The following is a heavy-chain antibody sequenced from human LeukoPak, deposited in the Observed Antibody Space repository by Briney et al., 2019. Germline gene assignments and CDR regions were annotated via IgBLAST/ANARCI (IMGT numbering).Heavy chain of an antibody. J-gene: IGHJ1*01. CDR3: ASRVGAAELQH. CDR1: EGTFSSYA. CDR2: IIPILGIA. Sequence: ASVKVSCKASEGTFSSYAISWVRQAPGQGLEWMGRIIPILGIANYAQKFQGRVTITADKSTSTAYMELSSLRSEDTAVYYCASRVGAAELQHWGQGTLVTVSS. D-gene: IGHD1-26*01. V-gene: IGHV1-69*04.